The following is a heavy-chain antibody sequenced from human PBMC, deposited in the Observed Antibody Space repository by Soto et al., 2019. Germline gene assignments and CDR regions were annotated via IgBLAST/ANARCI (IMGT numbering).Heavy chain of an antibody. Sequence: QVQLVQSGAEVKKPWASVKVSCTASGYRFTNHGISWVRQAPGQGLEWMGWLSGHEGKTKYARKFQGRVTMTTDTSTSTAYMEMNSLRYDDTAVYYCAKDFYPLAYYFDLCGQGTLVTGSS. CDR2: LSGHEGKT. CDR3: AKDFYPLAYYFDL. CDR1: GYRFTNHG. J-gene: IGHJ4*02. V-gene: IGHV1-18*01.